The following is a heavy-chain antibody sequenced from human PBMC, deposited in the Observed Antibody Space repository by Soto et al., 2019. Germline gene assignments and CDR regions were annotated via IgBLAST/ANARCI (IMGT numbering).Heavy chain of an antibody. CDR3: AKDDSKSGMDV. Sequence: QVQLVESGGGVVQPGRSLRLSCAASGFTFSSYGMHWVRQAPGKGLEWVAVISYDGSNKYYADSVKGRFTISRDNSKNTLYLQMNSLRAEDTAVYYCAKDDSKSGMDVWGQGTTVTVSS. V-gene: IGHV3-30*18. CDR2: ISYDGSNK. J-gene: IGHJ6*02. CDR1: GFTFSSYG. D-gene: IGHD3-22*01.